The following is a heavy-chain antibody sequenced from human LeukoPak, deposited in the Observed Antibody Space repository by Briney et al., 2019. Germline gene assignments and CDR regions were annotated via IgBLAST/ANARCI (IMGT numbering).Heavy chain of an antibody. Sequence: PSETLSLTCTVSGGSMTSHYWTWIRQPPGKGLEWIGYMYYSGSTTYNPSLKSRVSISVDTSKNQFSLKLSSVSAADTAVYFCAGEAVAGLYYLDYGAQEPRVTFPS. CDR1: GGSMTSHY. V-gene: IGHV4-59*11. CDR2: MYYSGST. J-gene: IGHJ4*02. CDR3: AGEAVAGLYYLDY. D-gene: IGHD6-19*01.